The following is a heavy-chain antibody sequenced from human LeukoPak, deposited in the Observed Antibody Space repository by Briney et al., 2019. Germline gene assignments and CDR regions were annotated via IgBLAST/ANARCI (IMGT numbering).Heavy chain of an antibody. V-gene: IGHV3-23*01. D-gene: IGHD6-19*01. J-gene: IGHJ6*02. CDR1: GFTFSSYA. Sequence: GGSLRLSCAASGFTFSSYAMSWVRQAPGKGLEWVSAISGSGGSTYYADSVKGRFTISRDNSKNTLYLQMNSLRAEDTAVYYCARDLGRWQWLVREVDYYYYYGMDVWGQGTTVTVSS. CDR3: ARDLGRWQWLVREVDYYYYYGMDV. CDR2: ISGSGGST.